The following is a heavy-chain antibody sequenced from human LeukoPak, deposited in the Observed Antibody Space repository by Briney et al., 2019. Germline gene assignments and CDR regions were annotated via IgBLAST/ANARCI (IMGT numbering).Heavy chain of an antibody. Sequence: GESLDSPFKGPGYTFTSYGSSWVPQMPGKGLEWMGTIDPSDSYTTYSPSFQAHVTITADKSVTTASLQWSSLKASDTAMYYCARHYSPSSPFDYWGQGTLITVSS. D-gene: IGHD6-13*01. CDR1: GYTFTSYG. J-gene: IGHJ4*02. V-gene: IGHV5-10-1*01. CDR2: IDPSDSYT. CDR3: ARHYSPSSPFDY.